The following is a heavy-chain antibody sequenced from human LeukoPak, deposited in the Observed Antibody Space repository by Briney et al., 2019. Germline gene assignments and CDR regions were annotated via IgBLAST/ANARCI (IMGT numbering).Heavy chain of an antibody. D-gene: IGHD2-15*01. V-gene: IGHV3-30*18. CDR3: AKNGDRGAYCSGGTCYPYYYYYMDV. CDR1: GFTFSSYG. J-gene: IGHJ6*03. Sequence: GGSLRLSCAASGFTFSSYGMHWVRQAPGKGLEWVAVISYDGSNKYYADSVKGRFTISRDNSKNTLYLQMNSLRAEDTAIYYCAKNGDRGAYCSGGTCYPYYYYYMDVWGKGTTVTISS. CDR2: ISYDGSNK.